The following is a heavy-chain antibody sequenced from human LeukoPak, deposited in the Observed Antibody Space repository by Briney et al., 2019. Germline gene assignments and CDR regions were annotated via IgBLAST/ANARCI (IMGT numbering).Heavy chain of an antibody. J-gene: IGHJ4*02. CDR3: VKWGPYCSTHYCPALES. CDR2: INPAGSQQ. Sequence: GGSLRLSCTASGFMFSDYWMSWVRQAPGKGPEWVANINPAGSQQYSVDSLKGRFTVSRDNAKKSFCLQMNYLRAEDTAVYYCVKWGPYCSTHYCPALESWGQGTLVTVSS. CDR1: GFMFSDYW. V-gene: IGHV3-7*01. D-gene: IGHD4-11*01.